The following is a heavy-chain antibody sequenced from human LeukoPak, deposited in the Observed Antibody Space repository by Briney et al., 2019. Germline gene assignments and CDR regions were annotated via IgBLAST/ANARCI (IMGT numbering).Heavy chain of an antibody. J-gene: IGHJ4*02. CDR2: IYSGGST. Sequence: GGSLRFSCAASGFTVSSNYMSWVRQAPGKGLEWVSVIYSGGSTYYADSVKGRFTISRDNSKNTLYLQMNSLRAEDTAVYYCARSPAQYYYDSSGYYFDYWGQGTLVTVSS. V-gene: IGHV3-66*01. CDR3: ARSPAQYYYDSSGYYFDY. D-gene: IGHD3-22*01. CDR1: GFTVSSNY.